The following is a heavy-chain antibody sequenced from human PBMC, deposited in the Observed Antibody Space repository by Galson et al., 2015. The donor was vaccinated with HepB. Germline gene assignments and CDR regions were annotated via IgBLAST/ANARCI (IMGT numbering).Heavy chain of an antibody. V-gene: IGHV1-69*13. CDR2: IIPIFGTA. Sequence: SVKVSCKASGGTFSSYAISWVRQAPGQGLEWMGGIIPIFGTANYAQKFQGRVTITADESTSTAYMELSSLRSEDTAVYYCARGRYYVRFLEWLLDYFDYWGQGTLVTVSS. CDR3: ARGRYYVRFLEWLLDYFDY. CDR1: GGTFSSYA. J-gene: IGHJ4*02. D-gene: IGHD3-3*01.